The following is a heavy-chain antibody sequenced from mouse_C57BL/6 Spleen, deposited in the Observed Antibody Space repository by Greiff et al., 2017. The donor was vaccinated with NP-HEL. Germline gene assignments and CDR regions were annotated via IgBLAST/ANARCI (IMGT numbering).Heavy chain of an antibody. V-gene: IGHV3-6*01. CDR3: ARGTVRYWYFDV. Sequence: EVKLVESGPGLVKPSQSLSLTCSVTGYSITSGYYWNWIRQFPGNKLEWMGYISYDGSNNYNPSLKNRISITRDTSKNQFFLKLNSVTTEDTATYYCARGTVRYWYFDVWGTGTTVTVSS. CDR2: ISYDGSN. CDR1: GYSITSGYY. J-gene: IGHJ1*03. D-gene: IGHD1-1*01.